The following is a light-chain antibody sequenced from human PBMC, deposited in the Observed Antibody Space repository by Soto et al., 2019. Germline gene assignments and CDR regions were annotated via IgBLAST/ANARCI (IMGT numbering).Light chain of an antibody. CDR1: QTVSSAY. V-gene: IGKV3-20*01. CDR3: QQSASSSDT. Sequence: EIVLTQSPGTLSLSPGERATLSCSSSQTVSSAYLAWYQQTPGQAPRLLIYDASSRATGIPDRFSGSGSGTDFTLNISRLEPEDCAVYYCQQSASSSDTFGGGTKVEIK. J-gene: IGKJ4*01. CDR2: DAS.